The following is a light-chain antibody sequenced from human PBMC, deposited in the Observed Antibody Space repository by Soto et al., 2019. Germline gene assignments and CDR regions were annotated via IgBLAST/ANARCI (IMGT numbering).Light chain of an antibody. CDR1: QSVSSY. CDR3: QQYVSSPRT. CDR2: RAS. J-gene: IGKJ1*01. V-gene: IGKV3-20*01. Sequence: EIVLTQSPATLSLSPGERATLSCRASQSVSSYLAWYQQKPGQAPRLLMFRASIRATGFPARFSGSGSGTDFTLTISRLEPEDFAVYYCQQYVSSPRTFGQGTKVDIK.